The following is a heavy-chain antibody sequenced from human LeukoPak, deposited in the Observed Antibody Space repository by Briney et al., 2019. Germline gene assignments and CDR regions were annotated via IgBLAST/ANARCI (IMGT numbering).Heavy chain of an antibody. Sequence: GGSLRLSCAASGFTFNNYAMNWVRQAPGKGLEWVSVISGSGGTTYYADSVKGRFTISRDNSKNTLYLQMNSLRAEDTAVYYCAREGTAAAGYSDYWGQGTLVTVSS. CDR2: ISGSGGTT. CDR1: GFTFNNYA. J-gene: IGHJ4*02. D-gene: IGHD6-13*01. CDR3: AREGTAAAGYSDY. V-gene: IGHV3-23*01.